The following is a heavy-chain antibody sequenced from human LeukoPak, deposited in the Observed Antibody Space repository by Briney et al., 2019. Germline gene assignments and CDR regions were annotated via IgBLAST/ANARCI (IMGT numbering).Heavy chain of an antibody. D-gene: IGHD1-26*01. CDR1: LDSISSSTYY. Sequence: SETLSLTCTLSLDSISSSTYYWGWIRHPPGKGLEWIGSIHNAGSTYYNPSRKSRVSISVDTPKAHFSLKLRSATAADTAVYYCARHGGISGVGPTEDYWGQGTLVTVSS. J-gene: IGHJ4*02. V-gene: IGHV4-39*01. CDR3: ARHGGISGVGPTEDY. CDR2: IHNAGST.